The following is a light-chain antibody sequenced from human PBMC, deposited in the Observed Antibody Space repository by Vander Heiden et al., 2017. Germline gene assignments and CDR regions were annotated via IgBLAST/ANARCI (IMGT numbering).Light chain of an antibody. J-gene: IGKJ1*01. V-gene: IGKV4-1*01. Sequence: DIVMTQPPDSLAVSLGERPTITCKSSQSVLYSTNNKNYLAWYQQKPGQPPKLLIYWASTRESGVPDRFSGSGSGTDFTLTISSLQAEDVAVYYCQQYYSTPQTFGQGTKVEIK. CDR3: QQYYSTPQT. CDR1: QSVLYSTNNKNY. CDR2: WAS.